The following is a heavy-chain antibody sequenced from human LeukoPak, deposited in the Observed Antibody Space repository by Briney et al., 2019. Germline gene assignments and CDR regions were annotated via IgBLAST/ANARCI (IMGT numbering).Heavy chain of an antibody. CDR2: IKADGSGT. Sequence: PGGSLRLSCAASGFTIGPYAMYWVRQGPGRGLDWVSVIKADGSGTFYADSVRGRFTTSRDNSKNSLYLQMNSLTSEDTALYYCATWAFYHNLDVWGQGTTVIVSS. CDR3: ATWAFYHNLDV. J-gene: IGHJ6*02. CDR1: GFTIGPYA. D-gene: IGHD2/OR15-2a*01. V-gene: IGHV3-43*02.